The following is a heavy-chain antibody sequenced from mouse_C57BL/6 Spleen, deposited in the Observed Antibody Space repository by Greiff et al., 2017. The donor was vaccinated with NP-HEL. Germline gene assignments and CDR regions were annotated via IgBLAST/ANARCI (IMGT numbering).Heavy chain of an antibody. CDR1: GFNIKDDY. Sequence: VQLQQSGAELVRPGASVKLSCTASGFNIKDDYMHWVKQRPEQGLEWIGWIDPENGDTEYASKFQGKATITADTSSNTAYLQLSSLTSEDTAVYYCTTGDYGSSYGAYWGQGTLVTVSA. CDR2: IDPENGDT. D-gene: IGHD1-1*01. V-gene: IGHV14-4*01. J-gene: IGHJ3*01. CDR3: TTGDYGSSYGAY.